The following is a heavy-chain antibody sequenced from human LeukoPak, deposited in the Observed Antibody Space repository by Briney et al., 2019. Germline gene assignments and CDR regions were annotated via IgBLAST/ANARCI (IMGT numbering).Heavy chain of an antibody. D-gene: IGHD2-2*02. CDR3: ARGYCSSTSCYTDFDY. CDR2: INPNSGGT. Sequence: ASVKVSSKASGYTFTGYYMHWVRQAPGQGLEWMGWINPNSGGTNYAQKFQGWVTMTRDTSISTAYMELSRLRSDDTAVYYCARGYCSSTSCYTDFDYWGQGTLVTVSS. CDR1: GYTFTGYY. J-gene: IGHJ4*02. V-gene: IGHV1-2*04.